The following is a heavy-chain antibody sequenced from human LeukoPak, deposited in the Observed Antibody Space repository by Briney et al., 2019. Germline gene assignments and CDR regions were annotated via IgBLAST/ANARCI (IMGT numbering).Heavy chain of an antibody. D-gene: IGHD3-10*01. V-gene: IGHV4-30-2*01. CDR3: ARFGGFGEQNWFDP. J-gene: IGHJ5*02. CDR2: IYHSGST. CDR1: GGSISSGGYS. Sequence: SETLSLTCAVSGGSISSGGYSWSWIRQPPGKGLEWIGYIYHSGSTYYNPSLKSRVTISVDRSKNQLSLKLSSVTAADTAVYYCARFGGFGEQNWFDPWGQGTLVTVSS.